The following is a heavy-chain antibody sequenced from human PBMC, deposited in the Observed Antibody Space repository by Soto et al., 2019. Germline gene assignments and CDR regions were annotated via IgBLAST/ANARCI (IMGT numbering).Heavy chain of an antibody. CDR1: GFTFSSYG. CDR2: ISYDGSNK. D-gene: IGHD1-7*01. J-gene: IGHJ5*02. V-gene: IGHV3-30*18. CDR3: AKDLTGTPHWFDP. Sequence: SLRLSCAASGFTFSSYGMHWVRQAPGKGLEWVAVISYDGSNKYYADSVKGRFTISRDNSKNTLYLQMNSLRAEDTAVYYCAKDLTGTPHWFDPWGQGTLVTVSS.